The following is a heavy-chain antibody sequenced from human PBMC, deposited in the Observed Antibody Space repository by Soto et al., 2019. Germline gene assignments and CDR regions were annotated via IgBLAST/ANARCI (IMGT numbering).Heavy chain of an antibody. J-gene: IGHJ6*02. CDR3: GRDEVRNGVGV. Sequence: TGGSLRLSCVASGFTFTSYCVSLVRQAPGKGLEWVANIKGDGSEKRYVDSVKGRLTISRDNAKNSVYLQMNSLRVEDTALYYCGRDEVRNGVGVWGQGTTVTVSS. CDR1: GFTFTSYC. V-gene: IGHV3-7*01. CDR2: IKGDGSEK.